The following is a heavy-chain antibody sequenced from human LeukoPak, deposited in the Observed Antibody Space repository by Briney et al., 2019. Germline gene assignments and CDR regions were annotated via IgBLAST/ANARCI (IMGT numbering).Heavy chain of an antibody. CDR2: INAGNGNT. J-gene: IGHJ4*02. D-gene: IGHD6-19*01. V-gene: IGHV1-3*01. Sequence: ASVKVSCKASGYRFTTDMYTIHWLRQAPGHRLEWMGWINAGNGNTKYSQKFQGRVTITGDTSARKVYMEVSSLVSEDMAVYYCARDSDSSGWSWVYWGQGTLVTVSS. CDR1: GYRFTTDMYT. CDR3: ARDSDSSGWSWVY.